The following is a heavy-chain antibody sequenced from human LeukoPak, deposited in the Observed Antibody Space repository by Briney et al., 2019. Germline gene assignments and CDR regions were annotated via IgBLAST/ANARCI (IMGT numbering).Heavy chain of an antibody. CDR2: ISAYNGNT. CDR3: ARDYNTYYYGSGSYYLGSTDAFDI. CDR1: GYTFTSYG. J-gene: IGHJ3*02. D-gene: IGHD3-10*01. V-gene: IGHV1-18*01. Sequence: GASVKVSCKASGYTFTSYGISWVRRAPGQGLEWMGWISAYNGNTNYAQKLQGRVTMTTDTSTSTAYMELRSLRSDDTAVYYCARDYNTYYYGSGSYYLGSTDAFDIWGQGTMVTVSS.